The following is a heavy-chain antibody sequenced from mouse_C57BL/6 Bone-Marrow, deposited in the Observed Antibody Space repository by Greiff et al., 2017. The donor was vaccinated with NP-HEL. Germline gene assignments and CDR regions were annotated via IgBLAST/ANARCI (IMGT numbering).Heavy chain of an antibody. CDR3: ARGLALLLRPYYYAMDY. Sequence: QVQLQQPGAELVRPGSSVKLSCKASGYTFTSYWMHWVKQRPIQGLEWIGNIDPSDSETHYNQKFKDKATLTVDKSSSTAYMQLSSLTSEDSAVYYCARGLALLLRPYYYAMDYWGQGTSVTVSS. D-gene: IGHD1-1*01. V-gene: IGHV1-52*01. J-gene: IGHJ4*01. CDR1: GYTFTSYW. CDR2: IDPSDSET.